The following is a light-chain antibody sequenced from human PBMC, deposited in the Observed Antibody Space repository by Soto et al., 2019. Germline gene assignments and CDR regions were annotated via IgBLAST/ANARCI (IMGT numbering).Light chain of an antibody. CDR3: QQSYSTPRGT. Sequence: DIQITQSPASLSSSLGDIVTITCRASQSISSYLNWYQQKPGKAPKLLIYAASSLQSGVPSRFSGSGSGTDFTLTISSLQPEDFATYYCQQSYSTPRGTFGQGTKVDIK. CDR2: AAS. V-gene: IGKV1-39*01. CDR1: QSISSY. J-gene: IGKJ1*01.